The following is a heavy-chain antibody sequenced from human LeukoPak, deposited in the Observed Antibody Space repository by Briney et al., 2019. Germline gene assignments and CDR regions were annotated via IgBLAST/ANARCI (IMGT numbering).Heavy chain of an antibody. CDR1: GGSISSYY. J-gene: IGHJ6*03. Sequence: PSETLSLTCTVSGGSISSYYWSWIRRPAGKGLEWIGRIYTSGSTNYNPSLKSRVTMSVDTSKNQFSLKLSSVTAADTAVYYCARDPIRFLEWLPSGYMDVWGKGTTVTVSS. D-gene: IGHD3-3*01. CDR2: IYTSGST. CDR3: ARDPIRFLEWLPSGYMDV. V-gene: IGHV4-4*07.